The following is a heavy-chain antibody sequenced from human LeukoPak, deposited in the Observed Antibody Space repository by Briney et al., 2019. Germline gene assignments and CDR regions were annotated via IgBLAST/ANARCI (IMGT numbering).Heavy chain of an antibody. Sequence: GGSLRLSCAASGFTFSSYSMNWVRQAPGKGLEWVSAISSSSSHIYYADSVKGRFIMSRDNAKNSLYLQMNSLRVEDTAVYYCASQVVPATQLDYWGQGTLVTVSS. V-gene: IGHV3-21*01. CDR1: GFTFSSYS. CDR3: ASQVVPATQLDY. CDR2: ISSSSSHI. J-gene: IGHJ4*02. D-gene: IGHD2-15*01.